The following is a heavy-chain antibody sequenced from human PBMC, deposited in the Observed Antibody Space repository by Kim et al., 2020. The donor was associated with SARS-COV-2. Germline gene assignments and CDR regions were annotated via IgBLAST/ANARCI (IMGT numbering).Heavy chain of an antibody. CDR3: AKAAEVPAAMSFANYYDSSGYRTKEAY. Sequence: GGSLRLSCAASGFTFSSYAMSWVRQAPGKGLEWVSAISGSGGSTYYADSVKGRFTISRDNSKNTLYLQMNSLRAEDTAVYYCAKAAEVPAAMSFANYYDSSGYRTKEAYWGQGTLVTVSS. CDR2: ISGSGGST. D-gene: IGHD3-22*01. V-gene: IGHV3-23*01. CDR1: GFTFSSYA. J-gene: IGHJ4*02.